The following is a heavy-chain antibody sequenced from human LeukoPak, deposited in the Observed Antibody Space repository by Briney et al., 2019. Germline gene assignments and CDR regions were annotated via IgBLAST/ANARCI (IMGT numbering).Heavy chain of an antibody. J-gene: IGHJ3*02. CDR1: GFTFSSYW. D-gene: IGHD6-13*01. CDR2: IKQDGSEK. CDR3: ARGYSSSWDAFDI. Sequence: GGSLRLSCAASGFTFSSYWMSWVRQAPGKGLEWEANIKQDGSEKYYVDSVKGRFTISRDNAKNSLYLQMNSLRAEDTAVYYCARGYSSSWDAFDIWGQGTMVTVSS. V-gene: IGHV3-7*01.